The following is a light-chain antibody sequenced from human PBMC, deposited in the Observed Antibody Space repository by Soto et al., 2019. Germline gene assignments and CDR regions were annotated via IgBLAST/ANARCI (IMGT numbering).Light chain of an antibody. J-gene: IGLJ2*01. V-gene: IGLV2-14*01. Sequence: QSALTQPASVSGSPGQSITISCTGTTSDVGAYNYVSWFQQHPGTAPKLMIYEVSNRPSGVSDRFSASKSGNTASLTISGLQAEDEADYYCRSYTTSSTHVVFGGGTKVTVL. CDR3: RSYTTSSTHVV. CDR2: EVS. CDR1: TSDVGAYNY.